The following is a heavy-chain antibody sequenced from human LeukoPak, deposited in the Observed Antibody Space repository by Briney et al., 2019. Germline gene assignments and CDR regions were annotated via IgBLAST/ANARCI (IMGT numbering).Heavy chain of an antibody. Sequence: GSLRLSCAASGFTFSSYGMHWVRQPPGKGLEWIGGINHSGSTNYNPSLKSRVTISVDTSKNQFSLKLSSVTAADTAVYYCARGWVAGPLGNWFDPWGQGTLVTVSS. V-gene: IGHV4-34*01. CDR3: ARGWVAGPLGNWFDP. D-gene: IGHD6-19*01. CDR1: GFTFSSYG. CDR2: INHSGST. J-gene: IGHJ5*02.